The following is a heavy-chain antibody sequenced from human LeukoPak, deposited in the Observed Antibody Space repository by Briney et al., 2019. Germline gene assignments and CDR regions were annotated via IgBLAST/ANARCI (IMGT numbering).Heavy chain of an antibody. CDR2: INHSGST. CDR3: ARSVRRLYGSGRSNWFDP. J-gene: IGHJ5*02. V-gene: IGHV4-34*01. CDR1: GGSFSGYY. D-gene: IGHD3-10*01. Sequence: PSETLSLACAVYGGSFSGYYWSWIRQPPGKELEWIGEINHSGSTNYNPSLKSRVTISVDTSKNQFSLKLSSVTAADTAVYYCARSVRRLYGSGRSNWFDPWGQGTLVTVSS.